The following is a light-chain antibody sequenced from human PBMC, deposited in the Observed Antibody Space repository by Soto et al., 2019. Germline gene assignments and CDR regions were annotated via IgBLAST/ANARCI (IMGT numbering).Light chain of an antibody. CDR1: QSVSSY. CDR2: GAS. Sequence: EIVMTQSPATLSVSPGERATLSCRASQSVSSYLAWYQQKPGQAPRLLIFGASNRATGIPARFSGSGSGTVFTLTINSLEPEDFAVYYCQQRNYWPITFGQGTRLEIK. J-gene: IGKJ5*01. CDR3: QQRNYWPIT. V-gene: IGKV3-11*01.